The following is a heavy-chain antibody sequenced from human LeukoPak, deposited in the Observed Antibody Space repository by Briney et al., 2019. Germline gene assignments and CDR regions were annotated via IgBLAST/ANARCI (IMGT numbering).Heavy chain of an antibody. CDR1: GFTFSSYS. D-gene: IGHD2-15*01. J-gene: IGHJ5*02. V-gene: IGHV3-48*01. CDR3: ARDRDCSGGSCYSSWFDP. Sequence: PGGSLRISCSASGFTFSSYSVNWVRQAPGKGLEWVSYISSSSSTIYYADSVKGRFTISRDNAKNSLFLQMNSLRGEDTAVYFCARDRDCSGGSCYSSWFDPWGQGTLVTVSS. CDR2: ISSSSSTI.